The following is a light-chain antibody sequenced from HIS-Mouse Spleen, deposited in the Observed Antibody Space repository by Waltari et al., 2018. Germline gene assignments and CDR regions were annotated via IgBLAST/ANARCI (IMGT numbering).Light chain of an antibody. CDR3: GADHGSGSNFVV. J-gene: IGLJ2*01. V-gene: IGLV9-49*01. CDR2: GQTGWMVG. CDR1: GRYSNSR. Sequence: QPLLTPPPSASASPGASSPLTCTLRGRYSNSRLYWGQNRPGNGPRFVVRGQTGWMVGSKGDGIHDRLSVLGSGLNRYLTITNIQEGDESDYHCGADHGSGSNFVVFGGGTKLTVL.